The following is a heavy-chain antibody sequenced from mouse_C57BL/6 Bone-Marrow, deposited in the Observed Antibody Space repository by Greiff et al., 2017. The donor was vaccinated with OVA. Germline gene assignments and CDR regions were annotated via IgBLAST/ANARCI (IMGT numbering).Heavy chain of an antibody. D-gene: IGHD1-3*01. Sequence: QVQLQQSGPGLVQPSQSLSITCTVSGFSFTSYGVHWVRQSPGKGLEWLGVIWSGGSTDYNAAFISRLSISKDNSKSQVFIKMNSLQADETAIYYCARNKKLMNYYARVYWGQETSVTVSS. CDR1: GFSFTSYG. V-gene: IGHV2-2*01. CDR3: ARNKKLMNYYARVY. J-gene: IGHJ4*01. CDR2: IWSGGST.